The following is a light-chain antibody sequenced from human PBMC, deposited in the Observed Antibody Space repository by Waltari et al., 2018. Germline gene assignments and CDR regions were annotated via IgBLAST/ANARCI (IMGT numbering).Light chain of an antibody. Sequence: DIQLTQSPSSLSASVGARVTITCRVSQGISSYLNCYRQTPGKGPKLLIYGASILQSGVPSRFSGSGSGTDFPLTISSLQPGDVASYFGQRTYNAPLTFGGGTKVEIK. CDR3: QRTYNAPLT. CDR2: GAS. J-gene: IGKJ4*01. V-gene: IGKV1-27*01. CDR1: QGISSY.